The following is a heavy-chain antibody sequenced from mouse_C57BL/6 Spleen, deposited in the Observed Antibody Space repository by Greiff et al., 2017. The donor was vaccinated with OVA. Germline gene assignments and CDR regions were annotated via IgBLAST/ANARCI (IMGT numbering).Heavy chain of an antibody. CDR1: GFTFSDYY. Sequence: EVKLLESGGGLVQPGGSLKLSCAASGFTFSDYYMYWVRQTPEKRLEWVAYISNGGGSTYYPDTVKGRFTISRDNAKNTLYLQMSRLKSEDTAMYYCASYYYGSSPWYFDVWGTGTTVTVSS. CDR3: ASYYYGSSPWYFDV. D-gene: IGHD1-1*01. V-gene: IGHV5-12*01. J-gene: IGHJ1*03. CDR2: ISNGGGST.